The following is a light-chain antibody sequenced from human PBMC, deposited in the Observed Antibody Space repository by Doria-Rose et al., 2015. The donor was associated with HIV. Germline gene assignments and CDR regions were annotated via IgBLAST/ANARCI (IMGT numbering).Light chain of an antibody. CDR1: QGIGSD. CDR3: QQYSQWPPYT. J-gene: IGKJ2*01. CDR2: RAS. V-gene: IGKV3-15*01. Sequence: TQSLATLSVSPGERATLSCRASQGIGSDLAWYQQKPGQAPRLLIYRASIRATGIPPRFTGGGSGTEFTLTISSLQSEDFAVYFCQQYSQWPPYTFGQGTKLEVK.